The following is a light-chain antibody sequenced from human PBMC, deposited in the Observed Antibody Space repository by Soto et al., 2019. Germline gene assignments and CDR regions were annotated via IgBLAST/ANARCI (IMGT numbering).Light chain of an antibody. J-gene: IGLJ1*01. CDR2: DVG. Sequence: QSVLTQPPSVSASPAHWITLSCTGTSSDTDVYNYVSWNQQHPGKAPKLMIYDVGNRHSGVSNRFSGSKSGNTASLTISGLQAEDEADYYCSSYTSSTLYVLGTGTKVTVL. CDR1: SSDTDVYNY. V-gene: IGLV2-14*01. CDR3: SSYTSSTLYV.